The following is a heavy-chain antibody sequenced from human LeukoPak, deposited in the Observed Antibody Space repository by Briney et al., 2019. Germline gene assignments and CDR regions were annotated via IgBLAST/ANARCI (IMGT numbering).Heavy chain of an antibody. V-gene: IGHV1-69*13. J-gene: IGHJ4*02. CDR3: AREASSYGSGSYFFDY. D-gene: IGHD3-10*01. CDR2: IIPIFGTA. CDR1: GGTFSSYA. Sequence: ASVKLSCKASGGTFSSYAISWARQAPGQGLEWMGGIIPIFGTANYAQKFQGRVTITADESTSTAYMELSSLRSEDTAVYYCAREASSYGSGSYFFDYWGQGTLVTVSS.